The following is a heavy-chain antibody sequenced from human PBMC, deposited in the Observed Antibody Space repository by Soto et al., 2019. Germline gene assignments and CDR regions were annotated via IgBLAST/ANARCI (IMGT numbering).Heavy chain of an antibody. Sequence: QVQLQESGPGLVKPSETLSLTCTVSGGSISNYYWTWIRQSPGKGPEWIGYIYYTGSTNYNPSLKSRIPKSIDQPQNPVPLRLTSVAAAENALYYCARPIGFYLYLEVWGKGTTVTVSS. V-gene: IGHV4-59*08. CDR1: GGSISNYY. D-gene: IGHD2-2*02. CDR3: ARPIGFYLYLEV. CDR2: IYYTGST. J-gene: IGHJ6*04.